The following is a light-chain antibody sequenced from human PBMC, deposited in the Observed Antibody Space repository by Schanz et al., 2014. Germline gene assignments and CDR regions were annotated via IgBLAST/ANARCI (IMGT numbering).Light chain of an antibody. CDR2: GAS. J-gene: IGKJ1*01. V-gene: IGKV1-9*01. CDR3: QQVNGYVGT. CDR1: QGISSH. Sequence: SQLTQSPSSLSASVGDIVTITCRASQGISSHLAWYQQKPGKAPKLLIYGASTLQIGVPSRFSGSGSGTDFTLAISSLQPEDFANYYCQQVNGYVGTFGQGTKVEIK.